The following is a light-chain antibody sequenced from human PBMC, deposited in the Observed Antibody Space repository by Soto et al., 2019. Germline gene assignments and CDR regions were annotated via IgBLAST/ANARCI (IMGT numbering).Light chain of an antibody. V-gene: IGKV4-1*01. Sequence: DIVMTQSPDFLAVPLDATATINCNCRQRFLSSSYNKNYLAWFQQKPGQPPKLLIYWASTRGSAVPDRFSGSGSGTDFTLTISSLQAEDVAVYYCQQYSSTPFTFGPGTKVDI. CDR3: QQYSSTPFT. CDR2: WAS. J-gene: IGKJ3*01. CDR1: QRFLSSSYNKNY.